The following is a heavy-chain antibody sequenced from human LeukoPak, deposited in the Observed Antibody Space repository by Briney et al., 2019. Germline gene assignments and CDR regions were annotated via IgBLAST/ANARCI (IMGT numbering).Heavy chain of an antibody. CDR3: ARHTSDYGLRPYWYFDL. J-gene: IGHJ2*01. CDR2: IYYSGST. CDR1: GGSISSGSYY. Sequence: PSETLSLTCTVSGGSISSGSYYWSWIRQPAGKGLEWIGYIYYSGSTSYNPSLKSRVTISVDTSKNQFSLKLSSVTAADTAVYYCARHTSDYGLRPYWYFDLWGRGTLVTVSS. V-gene: IGHV4-61*10. D-gene: IGHD4-17*01.